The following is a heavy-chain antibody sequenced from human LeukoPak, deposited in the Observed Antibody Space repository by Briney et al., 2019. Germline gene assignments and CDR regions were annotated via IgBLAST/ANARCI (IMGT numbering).Heavy chain of an antibody. V-gene: IGHV3-30*02. CDR3: AKEGVDTAMPRGYYMDV. CDR2: IRYDGSNK. Sequence: PGGSLRLSCAASGFTFSSYGMHWVRQAPGKGLEWVAFIRYDGSNKYYADSVKGRFTISRDNSKNTLYLQMNSLRAEDTAVYYCAKEGVDTAMPRGYYMDVWGKGTTVTVSS. J-gene: IGHJ6*03. CDR1: GFTFSSYG. D-gene: IGHD5-18*01.